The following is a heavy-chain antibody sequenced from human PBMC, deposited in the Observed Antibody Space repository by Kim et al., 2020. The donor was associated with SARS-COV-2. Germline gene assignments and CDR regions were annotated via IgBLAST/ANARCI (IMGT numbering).Heavy chain of an antibody. CDR3: AREGDNYNFDY. V-gene: IGHV3-53*01. D-gene: IGHD1-1*01. CDR2: IYSGGST. J-gene: IGHJ4*02. CDR1: GFTVSSNH. Sequence: GGSLRLSCAASGFTVSSNHMSWVRQAPGKGLEWVSVIYSGGSTYYADSVKGRFTISRDNSKNTLYLQMNSLRAEDTAVYYCAREGDNYNFDYWGQGTLVTVSS.